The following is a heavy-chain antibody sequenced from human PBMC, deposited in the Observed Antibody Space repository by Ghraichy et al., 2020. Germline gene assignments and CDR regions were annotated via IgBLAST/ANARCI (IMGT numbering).Heavy chain of an antibody. CDR1: GYTFINYG. D-gene: IGHD6-6*01. V-gene: IGHV1-18*01. CDR3: ARSPWESTSLKVYFDY. CDR2: ISAYSGNT. J-gene: IGHJ4*02. Sequence: ASVKVSCKASGYTFINYGISWVRQAPGQGLEWMGWISAYSGNTNSAQKLQGRVTMTTDTSTTTAYMELRSLRSDDTAVYYCARSPWESTSLKVYFDYWGQGTLVTVSS.